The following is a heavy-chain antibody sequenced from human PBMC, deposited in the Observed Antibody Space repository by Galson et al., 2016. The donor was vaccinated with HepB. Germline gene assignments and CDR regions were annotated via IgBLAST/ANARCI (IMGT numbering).Heavy chain of an antibody. CDR2: ISWNSGSI. Sequence: SLRLSCAASGFTFDDYAMHWVRQAPGKGLEWVSGISWNSGSIGYADSVKGRFTISRDNAKNSLYLQMNSLRAEDTALYYCARDRRYSYAYVDDWGQGTLVTVSS. CDR3: ARDRRYSYAYVDD. CDR1: GFTFDDYA. V-gene: IGHV3-9*01. J-gene: IGHJ4*02. D-gene: IGHD5-18*01.